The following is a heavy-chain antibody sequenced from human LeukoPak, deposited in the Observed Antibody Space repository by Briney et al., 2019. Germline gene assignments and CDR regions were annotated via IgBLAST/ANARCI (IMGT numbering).Heavy chain of an antibody. D-gene: IGHD3-22*01. J-gene: IGHJ4*02. CDR3: AKDHYDSSGYYHPDY. Sequence: GGSLRLSCSVSGFIFRDFSMSWVRQAPGKGLERVAVISYDGSNKYYADSVKGRFTISRDNSKNTLYLQMNSLRAEDTAVYYCAKDHYDSSGYYHPDYWGQGTLVTVSS. CDR1: GFIFRDFS. CDR2: ISYDGSNK. V-gene: IGHV3-30*18.